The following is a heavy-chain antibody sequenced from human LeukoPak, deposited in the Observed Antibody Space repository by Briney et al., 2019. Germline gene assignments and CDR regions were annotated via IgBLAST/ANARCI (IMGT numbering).Heavy chain of an antibody. Sequence: VASVKVSCKASGYTFTGYYMHWVRQAPGQGLEWMGWINPNSGGTNYAQKFQGRVTMTRDTSISTAYMELSRLRSDDTAVYYCARVRRCSSTSCPKGGGYYGMDAWGQGTTVTVSS. CDR2: INPNSGGT. V-gene: IGHV1-2*02. CDR3: ARVRRCSSTSCPKGGGYYGMDA. D-gene: IGHD2-2*01. CDR1: GYTFTGYY. J-gene: IGHJ6*02.